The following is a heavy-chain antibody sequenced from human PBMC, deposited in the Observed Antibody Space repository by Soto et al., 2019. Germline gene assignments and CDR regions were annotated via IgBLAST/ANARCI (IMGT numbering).Heavy chain of an antibody. Sequence: GASVKVSCKASGYTFTSYAMHWVRQAPGQRLEWMGWINAGNGNTKYSQKFQGRVTITRDTSASTAYMELSSLRSEDTAVYYCARVEAYGDPPTDYWGQGTLVTVSS. CDR3: ARVEAYGDPPTDY. CDR1: GYTFTSYA. CDR2: INAGNGNT. D-gene: IGHD4-17*01. V-gene: IGHV1-3*01. J-gene: IGHJ4*02.